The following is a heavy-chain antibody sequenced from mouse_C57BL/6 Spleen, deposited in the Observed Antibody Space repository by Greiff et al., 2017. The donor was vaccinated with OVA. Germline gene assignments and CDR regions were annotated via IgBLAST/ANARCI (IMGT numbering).Heavy chain of an antibody. CDR1: GFTFSSYA. V-gene: IGHV5-9-1*02. CDR3: TRGATTVVDWYFDV. CDR2: ISSGGDYI. Sequence: EVQLVESGEGLVKPGGSLKLSCAASGFTFSSYAMSWVRQTPEKRLEWVAYISSGGDYIYYADTVKGRFTISRDNARNTLYLQMSSLKSEDTAMYYCTRGATTVVDWYFDVWGTGTTVTVSS. J-gene: IGHJ1*03. D-gene: IGHD1-1*01.